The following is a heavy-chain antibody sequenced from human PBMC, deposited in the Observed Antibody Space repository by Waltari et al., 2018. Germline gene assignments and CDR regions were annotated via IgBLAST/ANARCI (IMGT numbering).Heavy chain of an antibody. CDR2: INYSGST. V-gene: IGHV4-39*07. CDR1: GGSISSSSYY. Sequence: QLQLQESGPGLVKPSETLSLTCTVSGGSISSSSYYWGWIRQPPGKGLGWIGSINYSGSTYANPSRKSRLTISVDTSKTQCSLKLSSVTAADTAVYYCASDNTAVAGTGYWGQGTLVTVSS. CDR3: ASDNTAVAGTGY. D-gene: IGHD6-19*01. J-gene: IGHJ4*02.